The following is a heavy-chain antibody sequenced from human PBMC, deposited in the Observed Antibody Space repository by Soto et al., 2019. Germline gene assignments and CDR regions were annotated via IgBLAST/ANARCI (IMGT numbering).Heavy chain of an antibody. CDR2: IIPISGAA. V-gene: IGHV1-69*06. CDR1: GGTFSNYV. Sequence: SVKVSCKASGGTFSNYVVNRVRQAPGQGLEWMGRIIPISGAANYAQKFQGRVTITADKSTSTSYMELSSLRSEDTAVYYCARDMTRTVVPYFDFWGQGTLVTVS. J-gene: IGHJ4*02. D-gene: IGHD1-7*01. CDR3: ARDMTRTVVPYFDF.